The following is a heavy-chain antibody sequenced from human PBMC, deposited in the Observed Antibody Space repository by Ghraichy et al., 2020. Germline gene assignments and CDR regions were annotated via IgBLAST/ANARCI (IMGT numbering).Heavy chain of an antibody. CDR2: VYYTGST. CDR1: GDSVSGNTYY. D-gene: IGHD3-16*01. J-gene: IGHJ6*03. Sequence: SETLSLTCTVSGDSVSGNTYYWSWIRQPPGKGPEWIGYVYYTGSTNYNPSLMSRVTMSLDTSNNQFFLRLSSVTTADAAVYYCARYLGSNLGYLDVWGEGTTVSVSS. CDR3: ARYLGSNLGYLDV. V-gene: IGHV4-61*01.